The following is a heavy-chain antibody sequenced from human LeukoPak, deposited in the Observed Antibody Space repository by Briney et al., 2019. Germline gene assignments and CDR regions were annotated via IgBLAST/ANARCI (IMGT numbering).Heavy chain of an antibody. CDR2: INPNSGGT. Sequence: APVKVSCKASGYTFTGYYMHWVRQAPGQGLEWMGWINPNSGGTNYAQKFQGWVTMTRDTSISTAYMELSRLRSDDTAVYYCARDSMVRGVIIPDYWGQGTLVTVSS. CDR1: GYTFTGYY. CDR3: ARDSMVRGVIIPDY. D-gene: IGHD3-10*01. V-gene: IGHV1-2*04. J-gene: IGHJ4*02.